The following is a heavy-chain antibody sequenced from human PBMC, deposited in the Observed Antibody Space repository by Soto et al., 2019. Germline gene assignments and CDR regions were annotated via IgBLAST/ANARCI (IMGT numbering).Heavy chain of an antibody. CDR1: GGTFSSYT. Sequence: GASVKVSCKASGGTFSSYTISWVRQAPGQGLEWMGIINPSGGSTSYAQKFQGRVTMTRDTSTSTVYMELSSLRSEDTAVYYCARGIAAAGTSYYYYGMDVWGQGTTVTVSS. V-gene: IGHV1-46*03. J-gene: IGHJ6*02. CDR2: INPSGGST. CDR3: ARGIAAAGTSYYYYGMDV. D-gene: IGHD6-13*01.